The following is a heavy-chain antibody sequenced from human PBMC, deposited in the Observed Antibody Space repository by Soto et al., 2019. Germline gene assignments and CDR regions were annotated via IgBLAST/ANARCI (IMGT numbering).Heavy chain of an antibody. CDR3: ARIRSCSSGDNWFDP. V-gene: IGHV2-70*01. CDR2: IDWDDDK. J-gene: IGHJ5*02. D-gene: IGHD6-19*01. Sequence: SGPTLVHPTQTLTLTCTFSGFSLSTSGMCVSWIRQPPGKALEWLALIDWDDDKYYSTSLKTRLTISKDTSKNQVVLTMTNMDPVDTATYYCARIRSCSSGDNWFDPWGQGTLVTVSS. CDR1: GFSLSTSGMC.